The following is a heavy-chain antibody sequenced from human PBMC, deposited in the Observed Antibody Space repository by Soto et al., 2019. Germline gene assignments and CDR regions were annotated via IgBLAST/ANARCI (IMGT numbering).Heavy chain of an antibody. CDR1: GFTFSSYA. J-gene: IGHJ6*02. CDR2: ISGSGGST. Sequence: GESLKISCAASGFTFSSYAMSWVRQAPGKGLEWVSAISGSGGSTYYADSVKGRFTISRDNSKNTLYLQMNSLRAEDTAVYYCAKNAHYYDSSGYGMDVWGQGTTVTVSS. V-gene: IGHV3-23*01. CDR3: AKNAHYYDSSGYGMDV. D-gene: IGHD3-22*01.